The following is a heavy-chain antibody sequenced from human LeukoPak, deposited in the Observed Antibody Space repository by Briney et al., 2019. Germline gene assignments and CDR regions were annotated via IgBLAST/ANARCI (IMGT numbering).Heavy chain of an antibody. CDR3: ARSVLSPVLQDFDY. CDR2: SYSGGST. D-gene: IGHD5-24*01. J-gene: IGHJ4*02. CDR1: GFSVSSNY. Sequence: GGSLRLSCAASGFSVSSNYINWVRQAPGKGLEWVSVSYSGGSTYYADSVKGRFTISRDDSKNTLYLQMNSLRVEDTAVYYCARSVLSPVLQDFDYWGQGTLVTVSS. V-gene: IGHV3-66*01.